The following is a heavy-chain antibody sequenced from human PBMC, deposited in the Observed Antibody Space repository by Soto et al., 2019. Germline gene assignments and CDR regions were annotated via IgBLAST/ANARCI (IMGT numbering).Heavy chain of an antibody. J-gene: IGHJ6*02. CDR2: INSDGSGT. CDR3: AKDTAYAMDV. Sequence: EVQLVESGGGLVQPGGSLRLYCAASGFDFSNSWIPWVRQGPGKGLVWVSHINSDGSGTTYADSVKGRLTISRDNAKNTVYLQMNSLRAEDTAVYYCAKDTAYAMDVWGQGTTVTVSS. D-gene: IGHD2-15*01. V-gene: IGHV3-74*01. CDR1: GFDFSNSW.